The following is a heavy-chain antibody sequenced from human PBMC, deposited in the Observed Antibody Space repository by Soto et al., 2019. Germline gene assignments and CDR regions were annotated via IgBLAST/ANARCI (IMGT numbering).Heavy chain of an antibody. CDR1: GFPLSSFA. D-gene: IGHD4-17*01. V-gene: IGHV3-23*01. CDR3: AKDLIPAYGDYFAFDV. Sequence: GGSLRLSCAASGFPLSSFAMSWGRPAPGKGLEWVSAISGSGGSTYYADSVKGRFTISRDNSKNTLYLQMNSLRAEDTAVYYCAKDLIPAYGDYFAFDVWGQGTMVTVSS. CDR2: ISGSGGST. J-gene: IGHJ3*01.